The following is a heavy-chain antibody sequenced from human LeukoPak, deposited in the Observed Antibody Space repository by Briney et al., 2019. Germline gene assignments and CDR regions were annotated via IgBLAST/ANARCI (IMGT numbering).Heavy chain of an antibody. CDR1: GGSFSGYY. CDR2: INHSGST. CDR3: ARGPGSMTTVTTWFDP. D-gene: IGHD4-11*01. V-gene: IGHV4-34*01. Sequence: SETLSLTCAVYGGSFSGYYWSWIRQPPGKGLEWIGEINHSGSTNYNPSLKSRVTISVDTSENQFSLKLSSVTAADTAVYYCARGPGSMTTVTTWFDPWGQGTLITVSS. J-gene: IGHJ5*02.